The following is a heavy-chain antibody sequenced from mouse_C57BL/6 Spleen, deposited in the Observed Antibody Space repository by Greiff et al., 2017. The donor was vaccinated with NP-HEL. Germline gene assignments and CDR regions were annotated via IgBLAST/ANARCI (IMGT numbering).Heavy chain of an antibody. CDR2: IHPNSGST. CDR1: GYTFTSYW. J-gene: IGHJ4*01. CDR3: ARSSLRRGAMDY. V-gene: IGHV1-64*01. Sequence: VQLQQPGAELVKPGASVKLSCKASGYTFTSYWMHWVKQRPGQGLEWIGMIHPNSGSTNYNEKFKSKATLTVDKSSSTAYMQLSSLTSEDSAVYYCARSSLRRGAMDYWGQGTSVTVSS. D-gene: IGHD1-1*01.